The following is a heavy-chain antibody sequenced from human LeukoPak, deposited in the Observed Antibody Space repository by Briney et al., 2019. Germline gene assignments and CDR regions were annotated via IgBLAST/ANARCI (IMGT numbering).Heavy chain of an antibody. CDR1: GYTFTSYD. CDR2: MSPNSGNT. J-gene: IGHJ3*02. Sequence: ASVKVSCKASGYTFTSYDINWMRQATGQGLEWMGWMSPNSGNTGYAQKFQGRVTITADESTSTAYMELSSLRSEDTAVYYCASVLPGGAFDIWGQGTMVTVSS. CDR3: ASVLPGGAFDI. D-gene: IGHD2-2*01. V-gene: IGHV1-8*01.